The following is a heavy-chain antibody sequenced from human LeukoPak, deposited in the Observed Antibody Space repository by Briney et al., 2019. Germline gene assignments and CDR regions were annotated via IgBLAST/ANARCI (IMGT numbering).Heavy chain of an antibody. D-gene: IGHD5-24*01. CDR2: IIPIFGTA. Sequence: ASVKVSCKASGGTFSSYAISWVRQAPGQGLEWMGGIIPIFGTANCAQKFQGRVTITTGESTSTAYMELSSLRSEDTAVYYCAIDRRDGYNFFDYWGQGTLVTVSS. CDR3: AIDRRDGYNFFDY. V-gene: IGHV1-69*05. J-gene: IGHJ4*02. CDR1: GGTFSSYA.